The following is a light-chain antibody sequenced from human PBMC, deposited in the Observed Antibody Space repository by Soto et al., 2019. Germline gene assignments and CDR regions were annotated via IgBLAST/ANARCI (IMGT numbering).Light chain of an antibody. V-gene: IGKV1-5*01. CDR3: QQYNSYPWT. CDR2: DAY. CDR1: QSIRSW. J-gene: IGKJ1*01. Sequence: IHVTPSPSIRSASVGDRFTMTFRASQSIRSWLAWYQQKPGKAPKLLIYDAYSLESGVPSRFSGRRSGTEFTLTISSLQPDDFATYHCQQYNSYPWTFGQGTKVDI.